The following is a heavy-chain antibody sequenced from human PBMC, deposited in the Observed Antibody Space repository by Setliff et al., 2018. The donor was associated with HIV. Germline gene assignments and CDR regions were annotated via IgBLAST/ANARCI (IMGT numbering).Heavy chain of an antibody. J-gene: IGHJ4*02. CDR1: GYTFNYFY. V-gene: IGHV1-46*02. Sequence: GASVKVSCKTSGYTFNYFYMHWVRQAPGQGLEWMGKINPNGGSTTYAQKFQGRVTMTRDTSTSTVYMDLSGLRSEDTAVYYCAKEQEERYYTSGPLNYWGQGTLVTVSS. D-gene: IGHD3-10*01. CDR2: INPNGGST. CDR3: AKEQEERYYTSGPLNY.